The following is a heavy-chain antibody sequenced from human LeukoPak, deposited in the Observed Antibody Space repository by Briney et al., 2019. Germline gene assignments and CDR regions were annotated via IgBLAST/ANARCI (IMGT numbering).Heavy chain of an antibody. CDR1: GGSISSSSYY. J-gene: IGHJ4*02. CDR2: IYYSGST. V-gene: IGHV4-39*01. Sequence: TPSETLSLTCSVSGGSISSSSYYWGWIRRPPGKGLEWIGSIYYSGSTYYNPSLKSRVTISVDTSKNQFSLKLSSVTAADTAVYYCARRGSGSYFKPYYFDYWGQGTLVTVSS. D-gene: IGHD3-10*01. CDR3: ARRGSGSYFKPYYFDY.